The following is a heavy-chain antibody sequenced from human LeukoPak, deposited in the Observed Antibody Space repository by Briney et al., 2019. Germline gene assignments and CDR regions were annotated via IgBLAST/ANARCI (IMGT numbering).Heavy chain of an antibody. CDR2: APHDRSSP. Sequence: GGSLRLSCAVSGFRFNSHHMHWVRQAPNKGLEWVAVAPHDRSSPSHAASVNGRFTISRDNSKDTLYLQMNSLRAEDTAVYYCARPPMLICSGGYCCFDYWGQGTLVTVSS. CDR3: ARPPMLICSGGYCCFDY. D-gene: IGHD2-15*01. V-gene: IGHV3-30*03. CDR1: GFRFNSHH. J-gene: IGHJ4*02.